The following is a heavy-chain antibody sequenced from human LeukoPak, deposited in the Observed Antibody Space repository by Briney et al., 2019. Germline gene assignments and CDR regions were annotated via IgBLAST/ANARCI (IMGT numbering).Heavy chain of an antibody. D-gene: IGHD4-17*01. CDR3: ASPKGFYGDYSSYYYYMDV. J-gene: IGHJ6*03. CDR1: GFTFSSYS. Sequence: PGGSLRLSCAASGFTFSSYSMNWVRQAPGKGLEWVSYISSSSSTIYYADSVKGRFTISRDNAKNSLYLQMNSLRAEDTAVYYCASPKGFYGDYSSYYYYMDVWGKGTTVTVSS. V-gene: IGHV3-48*01. CDR2: ISSSSSTI.